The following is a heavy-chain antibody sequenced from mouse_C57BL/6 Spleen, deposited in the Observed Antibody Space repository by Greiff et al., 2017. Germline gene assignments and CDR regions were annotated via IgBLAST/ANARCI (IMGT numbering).Heavy chain of an antibody. CDR1: GYTFTSYD. CDR3: ARWLLHYAMDY. D-gene: IGHD2-3*01. Sequence: VQLQQSGPELEKPGASVKLSCKASGYTFTSYDINWVKQRPGQGLEWVGWIYPRDGSTKYNEKITGKATLTVDTSSSTAYMKLHSLTSEGSAVYFCARWLLHYAMDYWGQGTSVTVSS. V-gene: IGHV1-85*01. J-gene: IGHJ4*01. CDR2: IYPRDGST.